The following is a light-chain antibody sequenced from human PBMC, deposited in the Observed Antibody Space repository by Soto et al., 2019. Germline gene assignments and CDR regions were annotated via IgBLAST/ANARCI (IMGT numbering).Light chain of an antibody. CDR1: QDMTSY. CDR2: AAS. J-gene: IGKJ2*01. V-gene: IGKV1-9*01. Sequence: DLQLTQSPSFLSASVGDRVTITCRASQDMTSYLAWYQQKPGKAPKVLIYAASTLQSGVPSRFSGSGSGTEFTLTITSLQPEDFATYYCQQLHSFPRTFGQGTKLEIK. CDR3: QQLHSFPRT.